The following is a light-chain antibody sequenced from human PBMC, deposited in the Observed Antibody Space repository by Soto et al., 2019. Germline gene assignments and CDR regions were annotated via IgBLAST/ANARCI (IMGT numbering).Light chain of an antibody. Sequence: EIGLTQSPGTLSLSPGERATLSCRASESVSGNYLAWYQQKLGQAPRLLIYGATSRATGIPDRFSGSVSGTDFTLTISRLEPEDFAVYYCQQYGRSATFTFGPGTKVDIK. CDR3: QQYGRSATFT. CDR2: GAT. J-gene: IGKJ3*01. CDR1: ESVSGNY. V-gene: IGKV3-20*01.